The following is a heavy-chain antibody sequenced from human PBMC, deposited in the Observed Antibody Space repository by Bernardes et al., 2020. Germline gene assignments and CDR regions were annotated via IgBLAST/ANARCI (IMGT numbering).Heavy chain of an antibody. J-gene: IGHJ6*02. D-gene: IGHD1-1*01. V-gene: IGHV1-2*02. CDR3: ARGHDTWTDVYYSYYNGMDV. CDR1: GYTFIGYY. Sequence: ASVKVSCKASGYTFIGYYIHWVRQAPGLGLEWMGWMNPNSDGTNCAQKFHGRVTMTRDTSITTAYIELNSLMSDDTAVYYCARGHDTWTDVYYSYYNGMDVWGQGTTITISS. CDR2: MNPNSDGT.